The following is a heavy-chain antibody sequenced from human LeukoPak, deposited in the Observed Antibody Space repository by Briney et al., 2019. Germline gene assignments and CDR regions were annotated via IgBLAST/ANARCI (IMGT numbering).Heavy chain of an antibody. Sequence: SETLSLTCTVSGGSISSGSYYWSWIRQPAGKGLEWIGRIYTGGSTNYNPSLKSRVTISVDTSKNQFSLKLSSVAAADTAVYYCARGVGTILPEDYYFDYWGQGTLVTVSS. CDR2: IYTGGST. J-gene: IGHJ4*02. V-gene: IGHV4-61*02. CDR1: GGSISSGSYY. D-gene: IGHD1-26*01. CDR3: ARGVGTILPEDYYFDY.